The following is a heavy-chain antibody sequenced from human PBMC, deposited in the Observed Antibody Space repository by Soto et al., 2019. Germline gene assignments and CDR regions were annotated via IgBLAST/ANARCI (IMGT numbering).Heavy chain of an antibody. CDR3: ARASGYRTYNFDY. D-gene: IGHD5-18*01. CDR1: GGSFSCYY. Sequence: PSETLSLTCAVYGGSFSCYYWSWIRQPPGKGLEWIGEINHSGSTNYNPSLKSRVTISVDTSKNQFSLKLSSVTAADTAVYYCARASGYRTYNFDYWGQGTLVTVSS. V-gene: IGHV4-34*01. J-gene: IGHJ4*02. CDR2: INHSGST.